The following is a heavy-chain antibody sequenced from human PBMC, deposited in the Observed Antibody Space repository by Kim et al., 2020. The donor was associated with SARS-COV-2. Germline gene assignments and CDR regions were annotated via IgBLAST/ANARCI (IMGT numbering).Heavy chain of an antibody. Sequence: SETLSLTCSVSGYSISTAYYWGWIRQAPGKGLEWIGSIYHSGGTHYNPSLNSRVTISLDTSKNQFSLELSSVTAANTAVYYCARGGTAGYYVMDVWGEGTTVTVSS. CDR3: ARGGTAGYYVMDV. D-gene: IGHD3-9*01. V-gene: IGHV4-38-2*02. J-gene: IGHJ6*04. CDR2: IYHSGGT. CDR1: GYSISTAYY.